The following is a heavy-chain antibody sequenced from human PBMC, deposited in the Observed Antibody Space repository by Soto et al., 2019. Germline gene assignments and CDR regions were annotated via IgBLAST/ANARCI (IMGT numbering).Heavy chain of an antibody. V-gene: IGHV3-23*01. D-gene: IGHD2-2*01. CDR1: GFTLGNYA. CDR3: AKTSNSYANVPILDQ. CDR2: ISLSGRDT. J-gene: IGHJ4*02. Sequence: EVQLLESGAGLAQPGGSLRLSCVASGFTLGNYAMSWVRQVPGQGLEWVWHISLSGRDTRSADAVQGRFIISRDTSKNRLFLDMYSLRVNDTAMYYCAKTSNSYANVPILDQWGQGTPVTVAS.